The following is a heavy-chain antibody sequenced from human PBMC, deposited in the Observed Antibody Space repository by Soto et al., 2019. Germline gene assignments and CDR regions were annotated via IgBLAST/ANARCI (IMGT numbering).Heavy chain of an antibody. Sequence: EVQLVESGGGLEQPGGSLRLSCAASGFSFSSSSMNWVRQAPGKGLEWISYIGHRSGATYYADSVRGRFSISRDNAKSSVYLQMNSLKAEDTAVYYCAKDKGERSFDYWGQGTLVTVSS. J-gene: IGHJ4*02. D-gene: IGHD3-16*01. CDR3: AKDKGERSFDY. CDR2: IGHRSGAT. CDR1: GFSFSSSS. V-gene: IGHV3-48*01.